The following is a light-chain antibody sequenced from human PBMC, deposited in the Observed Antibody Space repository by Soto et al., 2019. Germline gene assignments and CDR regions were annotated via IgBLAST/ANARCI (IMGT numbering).Light chain of an antibody. CDR3: QQYGVSPRT. CDR1: QSVSSNY. J-gene: IGKJ1*01. V-gene: IGKV3-20*01. CDR2: GAS. Sequence: EIVLTQSPGTLSLSPGERATLSCTASQSVSSNYLAWYQQTPGQAPRLLIYGASSRATGIPDRFSGSGSGTDFTLTLSRLEPEDFAVYYCQQYGVSPRTFGQGTKVEIK.